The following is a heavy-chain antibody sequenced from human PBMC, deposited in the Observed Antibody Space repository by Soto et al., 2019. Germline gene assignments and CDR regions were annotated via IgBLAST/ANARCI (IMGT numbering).Heavy chain of an antibody. Sequence: ASVKVSCKASGYTFTSYAMHWVRQAPGQRLEWMGWINAGNGNTKYSQKFQGRVTITRDTSASTAYMELSSLRSEDTAVYYCARAVLSPQHGPFDYWGQGTLVTAPQ. CDR2: INAGNGNT. CDR3: ARAVLSPQHGPFDY. CDR1: GYTFTSYA. V-gene: IGHV1-3*01. D-gene: IGHD2-2*01. J-gene: IGHJ4*02.